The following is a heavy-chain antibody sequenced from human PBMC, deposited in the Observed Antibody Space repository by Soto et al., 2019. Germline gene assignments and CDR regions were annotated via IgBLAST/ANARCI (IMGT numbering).Heavy chain of an antibody. CDR2: IIPIFGTA. CDR1: GSTFSSYA. Sequence: ASVKVSCKASGSTFSSYAISWVRQAPGQGLEWMGGIIPIFGTANYAQKFQGRVTITADKSTSTAYMELSSLRSEDTAVYYCARGLVVAATPYYYYGMDVWGQGTTVTVYS. V-gene: IGHV1-69*06. J-gene: IGHJ6*02. CDR3: ARGLVVAATPYYYYGMDV. D-gene: IGHD2-15*01.